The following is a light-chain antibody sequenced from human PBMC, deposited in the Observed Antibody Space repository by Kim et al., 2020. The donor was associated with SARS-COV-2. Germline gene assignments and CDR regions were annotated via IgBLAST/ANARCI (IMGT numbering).Light chain of an antibody. Sequence: SYELTQPPSVSVSPGQTASITCSGDKLGDKYACWYQQKPGQSPVLVIYQASKRPSGIPERFSGSNSGNTATLTISGTQAMDEADYYCQAWDSSTSWVFGG. CDR2: QAS. V-gene: IGLV3-1*01. CDR1: KLGDKY. CDR3: QAWDSSTSWV. J-gene: IGLJ3*02.